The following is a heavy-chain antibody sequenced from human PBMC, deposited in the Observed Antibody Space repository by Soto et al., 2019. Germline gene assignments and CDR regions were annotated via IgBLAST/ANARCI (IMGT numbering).Heavy chain of an antibody. J-gene: IGHJ4*02. V-gene: IGHV4-59*08. CDR3: ARLHTSGWYGVDF. CDR2: IYYSGST. D-gene: IGHD6-19*01. Sequence: QVQLQESGPGLVKPSETLSLTCTVSGGSITSYYWSWIRQPPGKALEWIGYIYYSGSTNYNPSLKSRVTRSVDTSKSHFSLKLSSVTAADTAVYYCARLHTSGWYGVDFWGQGTLVTVSS. CDR1: GGSITSYY.